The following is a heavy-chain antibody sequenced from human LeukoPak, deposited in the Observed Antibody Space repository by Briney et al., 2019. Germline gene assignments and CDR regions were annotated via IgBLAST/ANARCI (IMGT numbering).Heavy chain of an antibody. V-gene: IGHV3-48*01. Sequence: GGSLRLSCAASGITFSSYSMYWVRQAPGKGLEWISYLSSDNYTIYYADSVKGRFIISRDNAKDSLYLQMNSLRAEDTAVYYCARVATDGGGFDPWGQGTLVTVSS. CDR3: ARVATDGGGFDP. J-gene: IGHJ5*02. CDR2: LSSDNYTI. CDR1: GITFSSYS. D-gene: IGHD3-16*01.